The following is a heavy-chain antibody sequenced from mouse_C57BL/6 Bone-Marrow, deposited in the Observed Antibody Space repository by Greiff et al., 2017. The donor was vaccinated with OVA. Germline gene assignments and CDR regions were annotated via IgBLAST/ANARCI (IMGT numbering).Heavy chain of an antibody. J-gene: IGHJ2*01. CDR2: ISSGGSYT. CDR1: GFTFSSYG. D-gene: IGHD1-1*01. CDR3: ARHGDYGSFFDY. V-gene: IGHV5-6*02. Sequence: VKVVESGGDLVKPGGSLKLSCAASGFTFSSYGMSWVRQTPDKRLEWVATISSGGSYTYYPDSVKGRFTISRDNAKNTLYLQMSSLKSEDTAMYYCARHGDYGSFFDYWGQGTTLTVSS.